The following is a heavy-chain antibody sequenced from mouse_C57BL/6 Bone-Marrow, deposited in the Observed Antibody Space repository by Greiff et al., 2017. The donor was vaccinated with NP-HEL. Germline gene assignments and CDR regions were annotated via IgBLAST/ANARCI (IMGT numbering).Heavy chain of an antibody. Sequence: VQLQQPGAELVRPGSSVKLSCKASGYTFTSYWMDWVKQRPGQGLEWIGNIYPSDSETHYNQKFKDKATLTVDKSSSTAYMQLSSLTSEDSAVYYWARAIYYYGSSYWYVDVWGTGTTVTVSS. CDR2: IYPSDSET. CDR1: GYTFTSYW. J-gene: IGHJ1*03. D-gene: IGHD1-1*01. CDR3: ARAIYYYGSSYWYVDV. V-gene: IGHV1-61*01.